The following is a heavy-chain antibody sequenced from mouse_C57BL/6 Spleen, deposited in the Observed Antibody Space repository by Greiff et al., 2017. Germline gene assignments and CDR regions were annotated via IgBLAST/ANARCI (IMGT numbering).Heavy chain of an antibody. Sequence: ESGPGLVKPSQSLSLTCSVTGYSITSGYYWNWIRQFPGNKLEWMGYISYDGSNNYNPSLKNRISITRDTSKNQFFLKLNSVTTEDTATYYCARGDYGSRAWFAYWGQGTLVTVSA. CDR1: GYSITSGYY. D-gene: IGHD1-1*01. CDR2: ISYDGSN. J-gene: IGHJ3*01. CDR3: ARGDYGSRAWFAY. V-gene: IGHV3-6*01.